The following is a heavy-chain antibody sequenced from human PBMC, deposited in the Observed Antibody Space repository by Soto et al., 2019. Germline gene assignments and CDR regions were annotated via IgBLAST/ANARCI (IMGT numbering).Heavy chain of an antibody. CDR2: ISSSGSTI. D-gene: IGHD3-10*01. CDR3: AREVRDYYGSGPNPPYYYYMDV. Sequence: GGSLRLSCAASGFTFSDYYMSWIRQAPGKGLEWVSYISSSGSTIYYADSVKGRFTISRDNAKNSLYLQMNSLRAEDTAVYYCAREVRDYYGSGPNPPYYYYMDVWGKGTTVTVSS. J-gene: IGHJ6*03. CDR1: GFTFSDYY. V-gene: IGHV3-11*01.